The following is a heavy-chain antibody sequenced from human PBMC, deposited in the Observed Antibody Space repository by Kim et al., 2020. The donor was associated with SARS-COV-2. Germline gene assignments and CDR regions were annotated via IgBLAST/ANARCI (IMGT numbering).Heavy chain of an antibody. Sequence: ASVKVSCKASGYTFTSYAMNWVRQAPGQGLEWMGWINTNTGNPTYAQGFTGRFVFSLDTSVSTAYLQISSLKAEDTAVYYCARDGGVVVALGALIYYYGMDVWGQGTKVTVSS. J-gene: IGHJ6*02. CDR1: GYTFTSYA. V-gene: IGHV7-4-1*02. CDR3: ARDGGVVVALGALIYYYGMDV. CDR2: INTNTGNP. D-gene: IGHD2-15*01.